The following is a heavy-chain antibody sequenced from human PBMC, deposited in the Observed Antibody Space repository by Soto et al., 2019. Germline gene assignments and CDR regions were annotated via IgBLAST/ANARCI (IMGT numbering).Heavy chain of an antibody. CDR3: GSGPFRPSAMEV. CDR1: GDNFKKNV. J-gene: IGHJ6*01. D-gene: IGHD3-10*01. Sequence: SVKVSCKTSGDNFKKNVFTWVRQANGQAFEWMGGSISANGKTHYIQKFQDRVPTPVDDDMRTVYMQVRDLTSEDTALYSCGSGPFRPSAMEVRGQGTTVTVTS. V-gene: IGHV1-69*13. CDR2: SISANGKT.